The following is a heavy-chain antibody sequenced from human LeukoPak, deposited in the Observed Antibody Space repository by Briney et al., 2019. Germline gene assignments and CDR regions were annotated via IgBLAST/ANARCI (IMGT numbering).Heavy chain of an antibody. J-gene: IGHJ4*02. D-gene: IGHD4-23*01. Sequence: PSETLSLTCTVSGYSISSGYYWGWIRQPPGKGLEWIGSIYHSGSTNYNPSLKSRVTISVDTSKNQFSLKLSSVTAADTAVYYCARRTRWALPSVTRGFDYWGQGTLVTVSS. V-gene: IGHV4-38-2*02. CDR1: GYSISSGYY. CDR2: IYHSGST. CDR3: ARRTRWALPSVTRGFDY.